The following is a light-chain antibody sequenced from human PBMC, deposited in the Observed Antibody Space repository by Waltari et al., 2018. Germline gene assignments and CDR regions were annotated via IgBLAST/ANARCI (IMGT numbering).Light chain of an antibody. CDR3: CSYAGSYTWV. V-gene: IGLV2-11*01. CDR2: EVT. CDR1: SSYVGGHNY. Sequence: QSALTQPRSVSGSPGQSVTISCTGTSSYVGGHNYVSWYQQHPGKAPKPMIYEVTKRPSGVPDRFSGSKSGNTASLTISGLQAEDEADYYCCSYAGSYTWVFGGGTKLTVL. J-gene: IGLJ2*01.